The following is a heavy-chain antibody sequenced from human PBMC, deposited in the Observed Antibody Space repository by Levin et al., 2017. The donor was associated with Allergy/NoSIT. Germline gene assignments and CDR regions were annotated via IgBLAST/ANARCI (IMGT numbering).Heavy chain of an antibody. V-gene: IGHV3-21*01. CDR1: GFTFNIYT. Sequence: VGSLRLSCSASGFTFNIYTMNWVRQAPGKGLEWISFISTNSAYIFYADSVRGRFTISRDNAKGSLFLQMSSLRADDTAIYYCARGPEVWGQGTPVTVSS. CDR3: ARGPEV. J-gene: IGHJ4*02. CDR2: ISTNSAYI.